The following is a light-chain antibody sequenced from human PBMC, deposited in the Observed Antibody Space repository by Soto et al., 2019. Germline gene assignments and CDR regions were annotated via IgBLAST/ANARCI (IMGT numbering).Light chain of an antibody. CDR1: QRVGSSY. V-gene: IGKV3-20*01. Sequence: EIVLTQSPGTLSLSPGERATLSCRASQRVGSSYFAWYQQKLGQAPGLLLYGVSNMATGIPDRFSGSGSGTDLTRTNSRLEYEELAVYYGQQYGTSPRTFGQGTKVEIK. J-gene: IGKJ1*01. CDR2: GVS. CDR3: QQYGTSPRT.